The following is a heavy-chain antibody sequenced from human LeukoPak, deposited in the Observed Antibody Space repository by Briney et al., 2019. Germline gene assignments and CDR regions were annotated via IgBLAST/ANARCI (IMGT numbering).Heavy chain of an antibody. J-gene: IGHJ6*04. V-gene: IGHV3-30*02. D-gene: IGHD6-13*01. CDR2: IRYDGSNK. CDR1: GFTFSSYE. Sequence: GGSLRLSCAASGFTFSSYEMNWVRQAPGKGLEWVAFIRYDGSNKYYADSVKGRFTISRDNSKNTLYLQMNSLRAEDTAVYYCAKEYSSSWYGMDVWGKGTTVTISS. CDR3: AKEYSSSWYGMDV.